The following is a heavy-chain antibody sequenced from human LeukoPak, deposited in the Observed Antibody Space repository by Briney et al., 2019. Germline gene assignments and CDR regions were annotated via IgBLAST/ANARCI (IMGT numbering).Heavy chain of an antibody. V-gene: IGHV4-59*01. D-gene: IGHD3-10*01. CDR3: ARDSRYSYGSGGMDV. Sequence: SETLSLTCTVSGGSIGSFYWTWISQTPRKGLEWIGSVYYTGSTNYNPSLKSRVTISIDTSRSQFSLKLTSVTVADTAVYYCARDSRYSYGSGGMDVWGQGTTVTVSS. CDR2: VYYTGST. J-gene: IGHJ6*02. CDR1: GGSIGSFY.